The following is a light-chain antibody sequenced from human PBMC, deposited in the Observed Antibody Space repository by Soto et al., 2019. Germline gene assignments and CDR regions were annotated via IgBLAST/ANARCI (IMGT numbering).Light chain of an antibody. V-gene: IGKV3-15*01. CDR1: QSVSSL. J-gene: IGKJ5*01. CDR3: QQYNEWPIT. CDR2: RAS. Sequence: EVVMTQSPATLSLSPGERATLSCRASQSVSSLLAWYQQKPGQAPRLLLYRASTRASGISGRFSGSGSGTEFTLTTASLQSEDFGVYYCQQYNEWPITFGQGTRLDSK.